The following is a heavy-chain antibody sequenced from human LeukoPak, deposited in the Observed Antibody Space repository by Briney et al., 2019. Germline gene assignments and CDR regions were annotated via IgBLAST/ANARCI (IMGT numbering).Heavy chain of an antibody. CDR2: ISSSGNTI. CDR3: VTSGLSRFGF. CDR1: EFTFSSYS. Sequence: GGSLRLSCAASEFTFSSYSMNWVRQAPGKGLEWVSYISSSGNTIYYADSVMGRFTISRDNAKNSLYLQMNSLRAEDTAVYYCVTSGLSRFGFWGQGTLVTVSS. V-gene: IGHV3-48*01. D-gene: IGHD2/OR15-2a*01. J-gene: IGHJ4*02.